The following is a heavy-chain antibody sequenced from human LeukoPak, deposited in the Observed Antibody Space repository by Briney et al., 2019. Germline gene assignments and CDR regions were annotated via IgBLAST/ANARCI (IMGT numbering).Heavy chain of an antibody. V-gene: IGHV1-69*05. CDR1: GGTFTSYA. CDR2: IIPIFGTA. CDR3: ARVTIYDSSGYLDY. Sequence: SVKVSCKASGGTFTSYAISWVRQAPGQGLEWMGGIIPIFGTANYAQKFQGRVTITTDESTSTAYMELSSLRSEDTAVYYCARVTIYDSSGYLDYWGQGTLVTVSS. D-gene: IGHD3-22*01. J-gene: IGHJ4*02.